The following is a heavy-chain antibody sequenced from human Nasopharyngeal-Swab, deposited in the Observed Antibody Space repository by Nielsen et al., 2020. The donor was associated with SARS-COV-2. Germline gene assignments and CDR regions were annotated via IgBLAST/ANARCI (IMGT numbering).Heavy chain of an antibody. Sequence: GESLKISCAASGITFSKAWMSWVRQAPGKGLEWVGRIKSKTDGGTTDYAAPVKGRFTISRDDSKNTLYLQMNSLKTEDTAVYYCTTGDGAFDIWGQWTMVTVSS. V-gene: IGHV3-15*01. J-gene: IGHJ3*02. D-gene: IGHD5-24*01. CDR2: IKSKTDGGTT. CDR1: GITFSKAW. CDR3: TTGDGAFDI.